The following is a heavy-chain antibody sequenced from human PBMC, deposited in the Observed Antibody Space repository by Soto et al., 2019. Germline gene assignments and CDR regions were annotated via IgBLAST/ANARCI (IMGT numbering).Heavy chain of an antibody. CDR3: ARGWWEREGYLMDV. V-gene: IGHV4-30-2*01. D-gene: IGHD1-26*01. CDR1: GGSINSGDYS. CDR2: IYHTGTT. Sequence: SETLSLTCTVSGGSINSGDYSWTWILHPPGKGLEWIGYIYHTGTTYYNMSLKSRVTISVDRSKNQFSLKLSSVTAADTAVYYCARGWWEREGYLMDVWGQGTTVTVSS. J-gene: IGHJ6*02.